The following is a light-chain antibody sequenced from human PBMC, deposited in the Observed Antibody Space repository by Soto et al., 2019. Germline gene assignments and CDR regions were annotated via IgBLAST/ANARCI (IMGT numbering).Light chain of an antibody. CDR3: QQYNNWPYS. CDR2: DVS. Sequence: EIVMTQSPATLSVSPGERATLSCRASQSVSSSVAWYQQKPGQAPRLLIYDVSIRATGVPARFSGTGSETDFTLTISGLQSEDSAVYFCQQYNNWPYSFGQGTRLEI. CDR1: QSVSSS. V-gene: IGKV3-15*01. J-gene: IGKJ5*01.